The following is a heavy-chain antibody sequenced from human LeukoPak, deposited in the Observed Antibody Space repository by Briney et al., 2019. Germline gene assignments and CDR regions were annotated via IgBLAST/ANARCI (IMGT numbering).Heavy chain of an antibody. V-gene: IGHV4-4*08. D-gene: IGHD5-24*01. CDR1: GVPISSYY. CDR2: IYYSGSTT. J-gene: IGHJ4*02. Sequence: SETLSLTCSVSGVPISSYYWSWIRQPPGKGLEWIGYIYYSGSTTPSGTATYNPSLESRVTISVDTSKNQFSLKLRSENAADAAVYYCARSEEMATTRGGFDYWGQGALVTVSS. CDR3: ARSEEMATTRGGFDY.